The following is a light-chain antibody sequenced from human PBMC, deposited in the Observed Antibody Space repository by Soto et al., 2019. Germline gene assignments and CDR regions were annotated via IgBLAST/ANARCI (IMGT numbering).Light chain of an antibody. Sequence: QSALTQPASVSGSPRQSITISCTGTSSDVGGYDYVSWYQQHPGKAPKFMIYEVTNRPSGVSHRFSGSKSGNTASLTISGLQAEDEADYYCSSYTTTSTYVFGTGTKVTVL. CDR2: EVT. J-gene: IGLJ1*01. CDR1: SSDVGGYDY. V-gene: IGLV2-14*01. CDR3: SSYTTTSTYV.